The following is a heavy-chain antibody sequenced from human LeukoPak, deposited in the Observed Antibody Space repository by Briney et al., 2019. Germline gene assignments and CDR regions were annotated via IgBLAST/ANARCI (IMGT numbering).Heavy chain of an antibody. D-gene: IGHD2-21*02. J-gene: IGHJ4*02. CDR3: ARGTYCGGDCYFDY. V-gene: IGHV4-61*02. Sequence: SETLSLTCTVSAGSISSGSYYWSWIRQPAGKGLEWVGRIYTSGSTNYNPSLKSRVTISVDTSKNQFSLKLSSVTAADTAVYYCARGTYCGGDCYFDYWGQGTLVTVSS. CDR2: IYTSGST. CDR1: AGSISSGSYY.